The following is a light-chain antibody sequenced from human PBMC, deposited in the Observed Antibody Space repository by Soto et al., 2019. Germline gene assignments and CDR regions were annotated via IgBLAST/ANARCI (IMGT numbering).Light chain of an antibody. V-gene: IGKV1-39*01. CDR2: AAT. J-gene: IGKJ4*01. CDR1: QSITTF. Sequence: DIQMTQSPSSLSESVGDRVTISCRASQSITTFLNWYQQQPGKAPKLLIYAATSLQSGVPSRFSGSGSGTEFTLTISSLQPEDFATYYCQQSYSIPGTFGGGTKVEIK. CDR3: QQSYSIPGT.